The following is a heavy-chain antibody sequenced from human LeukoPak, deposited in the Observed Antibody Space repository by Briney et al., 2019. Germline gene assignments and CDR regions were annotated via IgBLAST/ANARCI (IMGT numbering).Heavy chain of an antibody. J-gene: IGHJ4*02. Sequence: GGSLRLSCAASGFTFSSYAMSWVRQAPGKGLEWVSAISGSGGSTYYADSVKGRFTISKDNSKSTLYLQMNSLRAEDTAVYYCAKDLSSSWYEAFDYWGQGTLVTVSS. D-gene: IGHD6-13*01. V-gene: IGHV3-23*01. CDR2: ISGSGGST. CDR1: GFTFSSYA. CDR3: AKDLSSSWYEAFDY.